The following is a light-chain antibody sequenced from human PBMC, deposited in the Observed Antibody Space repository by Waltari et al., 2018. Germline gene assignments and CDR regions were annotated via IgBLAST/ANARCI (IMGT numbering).Light chain of an antibody. CDR3: CSYAGSYTWV. Sequence: QSALTQPRPVSGSPGHTVSISCTRTSSDVGGRTYVSWNQKHPDKAPSCMIYDVTNRPSGVPDRFCGSKFDNTGSLTISGLQTEDEADYYCCSYAGSYTWVFSGGTKLTVL. J-gene: IGLJ3*02. CDR2: DVT. V-gene: IGLV2-11*01. CDR1: SSDVGGRTY.